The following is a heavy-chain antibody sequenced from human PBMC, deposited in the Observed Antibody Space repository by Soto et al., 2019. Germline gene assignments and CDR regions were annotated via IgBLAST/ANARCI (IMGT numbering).Heavy chain of an antibody. D-gene: IGHD3-10*01. CDR2: IYYSGST. CDR3: ARVLEVRGAKHYYYMDV. CDR1: GGSISSGGYY. J-gene: IGHJ6*03. Sequence: SETLSLTCTVSGGSISSGGYYWSWIRQHPGKGLEWIGYIYYSGSTYYNPSLKSRVTISVDTSKNQFSLKLSSVTAADAAVYYCARVLEVRGAKHYYYMDVWGKGTTVTVSS. V-gene: IGHV4-31*03.